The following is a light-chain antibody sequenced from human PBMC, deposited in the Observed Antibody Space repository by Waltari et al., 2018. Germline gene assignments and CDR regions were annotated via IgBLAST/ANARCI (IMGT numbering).Light chain of an antibody. V-gene: IGKV1-5*03. CDR1: QTISNL. Sequence: DIQMTQSPSTLSASVGHRVTSTCRARQTISNLLAWYQQKPGNVPKLLIYETSSLHRWLPSRFSGRGAATDVTLTISSLQPEDFATYYCQHYYNFPETFGHGTKVEV. CDR3: QHYYNFPET. CDR2: ETS. J-gene: IGKJ1*01.